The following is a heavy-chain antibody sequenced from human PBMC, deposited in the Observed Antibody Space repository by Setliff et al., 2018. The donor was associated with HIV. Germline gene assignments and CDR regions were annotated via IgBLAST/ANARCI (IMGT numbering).Heavy chain of an antibody. CDR2: VNHNGNI. CDR3: ARGADTFDI. CDR1: GVPFSDYY. J-gene: IGHJ3*02. Sequence: PSETLSLTCGLNGVPFSDYYWNWIRQSPGKGLEWIVEVNHNGNINYNPSLQSRVTVSVDTSKPQSSLKMSSVTAADTAVYYCARGADTFDIWGQGTMVTVS. V-gene: IGHV4-34*01.